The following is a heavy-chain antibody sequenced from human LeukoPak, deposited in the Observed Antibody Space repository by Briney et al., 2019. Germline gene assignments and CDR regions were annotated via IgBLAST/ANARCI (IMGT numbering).Heavy chain of an antibody. Sequence: ASVKVSCKASGYTFTGYYMHWVRQAPEQGLEWMGWINPNSGGTNYAQKFQGRVTMTRDTSISTAYMELSRLRSDDTAVYYCARDPPAAITYYGMDVWGQGTTVTVSS. CDR3: ARDPPAAITYYGMDV. CDR1: GYTFTGYY. V-gene: IGHV1-2*02. D-gene: IGHD2-2*01. J-gene: IGHJ6*02. CDR2: INPNSGGT.